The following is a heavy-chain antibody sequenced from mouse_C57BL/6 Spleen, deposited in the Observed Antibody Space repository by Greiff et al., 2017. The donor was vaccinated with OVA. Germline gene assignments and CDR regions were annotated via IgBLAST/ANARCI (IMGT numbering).Heavy chain of an antibody. CDR2: INPNNGGT. CDR3: ARAYYGSSYDYYAMDY. Sequence: VQLKQSGPELVKPGASVKISCKASGYTFTDYYMNWVKQSHGKSLEWIGDINPNNGGTSYNQKFKGKATLTVDKSSSTAYMELRSLTSEDSAVYYCARAYYGSSYDYYAMDYWGQGTSVTVSS. D-gene: IGHD1-1*01. CDR1: GYTFTDYY. J-gene: IGHJ4*01. V-gene: IGHV1-26*01.